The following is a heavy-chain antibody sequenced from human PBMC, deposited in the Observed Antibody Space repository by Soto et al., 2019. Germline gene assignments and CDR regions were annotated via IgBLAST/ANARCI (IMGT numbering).Heavy chain of an antibody. Sequence: QVQLVESGGGVVQPGRSLRLSCAASGFTFSSYGMHWVRQAPGKGLEWVAVIWYDGSNKYYADSVKGRFTISRDNSKNTLYLQMISLRAEDTAVYYCARAIAAAAVTGYMDVCGKGTTVTVSS. CDR2: IWYDGSNK. V-gene: IGHV3-33*01. J-gene: IGHJ6*03. CDR3: ARAIAAAAVTGYMDV. D-gene: IGHD6-13*01. CDR1: GFTFSSYG.